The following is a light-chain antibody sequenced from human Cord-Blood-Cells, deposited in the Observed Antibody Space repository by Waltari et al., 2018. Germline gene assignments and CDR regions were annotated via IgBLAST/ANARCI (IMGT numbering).Light chain of an antibody. J-gene: IGKJ3*01. V-gene: IGKV1-39*01. CDR1: QSISSY. CDR2: AAS. CDR3: QQSYSTLRT. Sequence: DVQMTQSPSSLSASVADRVTITCRASQSISSYLNWYQQKPGKAPKLLIYAASILQSGVPSRFSGSGSGTEFTLTISSLQPEDFATYYCQQSYSTLRTFGPGTKVDIK.